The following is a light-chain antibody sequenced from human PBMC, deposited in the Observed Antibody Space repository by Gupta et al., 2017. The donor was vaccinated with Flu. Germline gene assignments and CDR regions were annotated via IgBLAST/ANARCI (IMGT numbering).Light chain of an antibody. J-gene: IGKJ1*01. CDR2: VAS. CDR3: QQVNSYPWT. V-gene: IGKV1-9*01. Sequence: PSFLSASVGDRVTITCRASQGISTYLAWYQQKPGKAPKLLIYVASILQSGVPSRFSGSGSGTEFTLTISGLQAEDFATYYCQQVNSYPWTFGQGSKVEIK. CDR1: QGISTY.